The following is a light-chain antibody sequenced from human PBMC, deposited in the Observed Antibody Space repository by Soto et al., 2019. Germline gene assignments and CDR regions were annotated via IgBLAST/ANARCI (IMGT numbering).Light chain of an antibody. V-gene: IGLV1-40*01. CDR2: EVS. J-gene: IGLJ2*01. Sequence: QSVLTQPPSVSGAPGQRVTISCTGSSSDIGAGYRVRWYQQVPGTAPKVMIYEVSNRPSGVSNRFSGSKSGNTASLTISGLQAEDEADYYCSSYTSSSTVVFGGGTKLTVL. CDR3: SSYTSSSTVV. CDR1: SSDIGAGYR.